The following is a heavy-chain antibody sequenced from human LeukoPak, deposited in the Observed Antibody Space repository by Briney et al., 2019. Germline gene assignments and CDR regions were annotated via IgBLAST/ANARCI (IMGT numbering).Heavy chain of an antibody. Sequence: SETLSLTCVMYGGSFSASHWCWVRQPPGKGLEWIGEISQGEGTNYNPSLKSRVTASLDTSKNQFSLALNSVTAADAAVYYCVTGIDRSKNGYWGQGTLVTVSS. J-gene: IGHJ4*02. CDR2: ISQGEGT. V-gene: IGHV4-34*01. CDR1: GGSFSASH. CDR3: VTGIDRSKNGY. D-gene: IGHD2-2*01.